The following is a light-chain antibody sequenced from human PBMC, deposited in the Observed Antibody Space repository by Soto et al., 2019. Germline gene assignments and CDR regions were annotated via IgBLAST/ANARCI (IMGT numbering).Light chain of an antibody. V-gene: IGKV3-20*01. CDR1: QSVSSSY. J-gene: IGKJ1*01. CDR2: GAS. Sequence: EIVLTQSPGTLSLSPGERATLSCRASQSVSSSYLAWDQQKPGQAPRLLIYGASSRATGIPDRFSGSGSGTYITLTISRLEPEVFAVYYCQHYGSSAWTFGQGTKVEIK. CDR3: QHYGSSAWT.